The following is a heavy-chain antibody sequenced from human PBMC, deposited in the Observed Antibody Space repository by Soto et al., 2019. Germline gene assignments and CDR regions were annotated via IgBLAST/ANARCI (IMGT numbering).Heavy chain of an antibody. CDR3: ARELAAPGTTLDY. CDR1: GFAFTTYS. CDR2: IIGGIGNT. J-gene: IGHJ4*02. D-gene: IGHD6-13*01. V-gene: IGHV1-3*01. Sequence: ASVKVSCKASGFAFTTYSLHWVRQAPGQRLEWMGWIIGGIGNTEYSQKFQNRVTITRDTSASTVYMELSSLRSEDAAAYYCARELAAPGTTLDYWGQGALVTVSS.